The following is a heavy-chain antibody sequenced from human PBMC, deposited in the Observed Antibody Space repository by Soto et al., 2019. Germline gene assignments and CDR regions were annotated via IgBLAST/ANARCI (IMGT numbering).Heavy chain of an antibody. CDR1: GYTLTSYG. D-gene: IGHD3-10*01. V-gene: IGHV1-18*04. CDR2: ISPYNGNT. CDR3: ARDRGDVIEGRGAGFDH. J-gene: IGHJ5*02. Sequence: QVQLVQSGAEVKKPGASVKVSCKASGYTLTSYGISWLRQAPGQGLEWMGWISPYNGNTNYAPEFRGRVTMTTDTSTSTAYMELRSLTSDDTAVYYCARDRGDVIEGRGAGFDHWGQGTLVIVSS.